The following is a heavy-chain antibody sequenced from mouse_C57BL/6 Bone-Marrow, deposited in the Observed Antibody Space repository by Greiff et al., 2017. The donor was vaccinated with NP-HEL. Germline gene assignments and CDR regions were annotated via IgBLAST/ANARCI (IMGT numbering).Heavy chain of an antibody. CDR2: IYPGDGDT. V-gene: IGHV1-80*01. Sequence: QVQLQQSGAELVKPGASVRLSYKASGYAFSNYWMNWVKQRPGQGLEWIGQIYPGDGDTNYNGKFKDKATLTADKSSSTAYMHLSRLTSEDSAVYICARGAYWGQGTLVTVSA. J-gene: IGHJ3*01. CDR1: GYAFSNYW. CDR3: ARGAY.